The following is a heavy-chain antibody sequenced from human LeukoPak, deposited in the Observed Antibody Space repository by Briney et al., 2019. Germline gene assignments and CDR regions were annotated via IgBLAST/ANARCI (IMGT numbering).Heavy chain of an antibody. J-gene: IGHJ4*02. V-gene: IGHV3-11*01. Sequence: GGSLRLSCAVSGFTFSDTYMTWTRQAPGKGLESLSYISPSGTDISYADSVKGRFTISRDNAKNSLYLQMNSLRAEDTAVYYCAKGAHSSGWYYFDYWGQGTLVTVSS. D-gene: IGHD6-19*01. CDR2: ISPSGTDI. CDR3: AKGAHSSGWYYFDY. CDR1: GFTFSDTY.